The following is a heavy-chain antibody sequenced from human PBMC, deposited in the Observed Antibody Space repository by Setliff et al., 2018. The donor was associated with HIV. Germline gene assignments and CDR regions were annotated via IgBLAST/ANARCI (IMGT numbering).Heavy chain of an antibody. CDR2: M. CDR3: TSRTRTDPGRFDN. J-gene: IGHJ4*02. D-gene: IGHD4-17*01. V-gene: IGHV3-7*03. Sequence: PGGSLRLSCAASGFIFSNSWMTWVRQAPGKGLEWVANMYYADSVRGRFTISRDNFRNILSLQMNSLRDEDTAMYFCTSRTRTDPGRFDNWGQGTLVTVSS. CDR1: GFIFSNSW.